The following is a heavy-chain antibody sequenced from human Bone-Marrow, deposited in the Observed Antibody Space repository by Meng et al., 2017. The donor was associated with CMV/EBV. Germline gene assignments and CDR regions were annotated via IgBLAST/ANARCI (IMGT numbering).Heavy chain of an antibody. V-gene: IGHV3-21*01. CDR3: AKDCNDSGGCYYYGMDV. CDR1: GFTFSSYS. CDR2: ISSSSSYI. J-gene: IGHJ6*02. Sequence: GESLKISCAASGFTFSSYSMNWVRQAPGKGLEWVSSISSSSSYIYYADSVKGRFTISRDNSKNTLYLQMNSLRAEDTAVYYCAKDCNDSGGCYYYGMDVWAQGTTATVPS. D-gene: IGHD2/OR15-2a*01.